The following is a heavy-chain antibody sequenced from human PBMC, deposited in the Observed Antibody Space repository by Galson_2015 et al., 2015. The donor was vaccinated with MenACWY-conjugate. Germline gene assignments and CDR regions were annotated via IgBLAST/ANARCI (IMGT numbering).Heavy chain of an antibody. D-gene: IGHD2-2*01. CDR2: IYYTGNT. CDR3: ARVRCNNNSCYYDY. V-gene: IGHV4-31*01. Sequence: TVSGGSISTGGYYWSWIRQHPGKGLEWIGYIYYTGNTYYNPSLESLVIISVDTSKNQFSLKLTSVTAADTAVYYCARVRCNNNSCYYDYWGQGTLVTVSS. J-gene: IGHJ4*02. CDR1: GGSISTGGYY.